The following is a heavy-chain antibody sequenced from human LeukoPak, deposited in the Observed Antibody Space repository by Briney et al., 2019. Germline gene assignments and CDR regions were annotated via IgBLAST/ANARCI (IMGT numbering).Heavy chain of an antibody. V-gene: IGHV3-74*01. CDR2: INSDGSST. CDR3: ARDQSRVWFGELLPSPLDY. CDR1: GLTFSSYA. J-gene: IGHJ4*02. D-gene: IGHD3-10*01. Sequence: GGSLRLSCAASGLTFSSYAMSWVRQAPGKGLEWVSRINSDGSSTSYADSVKGRFTISRDNAKNTLYLQMNSLRAEDTAVYYCARDQSRVWFGELLPSPLDYWGQGTLVTVSS.